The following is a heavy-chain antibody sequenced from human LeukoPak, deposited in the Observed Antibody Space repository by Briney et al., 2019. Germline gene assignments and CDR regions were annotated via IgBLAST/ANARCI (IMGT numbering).Heavy chain of an antibody. J-gene: IGHJ4*02. CDR1: GGSISSYY. Sequence: SETLSLTCTVSGGSISSYYWSWIRQPPGKGLEWIGYIYYSGSTNYNPSLKSRVTISVDPSKNQFSLKLSSVTAADTAVYYCARYSYGYYGYWGQGTLVTVSS. CDR3: ARYSYGYYGY. CDR2: IYYSGST. V-gene: IGHV4-59*08. D-gene: IGHD5-18*01.